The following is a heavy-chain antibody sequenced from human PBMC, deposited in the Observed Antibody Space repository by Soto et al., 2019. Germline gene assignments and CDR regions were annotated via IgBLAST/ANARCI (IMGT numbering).Heavy chain of an antibody. Sequence: GPGHPSHTLSLTCAFSGGSISSSSYYWAWIRPPPVQGLGWIGPPYFSGSTYYTPSLKSRVTISMDTSKNQFSLKLSSVTAADTAVYYCARGAAFHCGGDCYPPFDYWGQGTLVTVSS. J-gene: IGHJ4*02. D-gene: IGHD2-21*02. CDR2: PYFSGST. V-gene: IGHV4-39*01. CDR1: GGSISSSSYY. CDR3: ARGAAFHCGGDCYPPFDY.